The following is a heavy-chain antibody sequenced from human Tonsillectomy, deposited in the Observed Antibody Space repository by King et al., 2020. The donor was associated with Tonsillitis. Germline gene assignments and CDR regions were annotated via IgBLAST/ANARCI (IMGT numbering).Heavy chain of an antibody. CDR3: TRGGSYRDWFDP. V-gene: IGHV2-70*04. J-gene: IGHJ5*02. CDR2: IDWDDDK. D-gene: IGHD1-26*01. Sequence: VTLKESGPALVKPTQTLTLTCTFSGFSLSTSGMRVSWIRQPPGKALEWLARIDWDDDKFYSTSLKTRLTISKDTSKNQVVLTMNNMDPVDTATYYCTRGGSYRDWFDPWGQGTLVTVSS. CDR1: GFSLSTSGMR.